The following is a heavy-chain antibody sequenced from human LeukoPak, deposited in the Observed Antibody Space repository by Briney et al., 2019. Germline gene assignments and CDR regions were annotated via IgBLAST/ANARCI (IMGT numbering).Heavy chain of an antibody. Sequence: PGGSLRLSCAASGFTFSTYWMHGVRQAPGTGLVWVSRINGDGSTTTYADSVKGRFTISRDNAKSTLYLQVNSLRVEDAAVYYCARVVLSGAYQIDFWGQGTLVTVSS. CDR3: ARVVLSGAYQIDF. CDR1: GFTFSTYW. V-gene: IGHV3-74*01. CDR2: INGDGSTT. J-gene: IGHJ4*02. D-gene: IGHD2/OR15-2a*01.